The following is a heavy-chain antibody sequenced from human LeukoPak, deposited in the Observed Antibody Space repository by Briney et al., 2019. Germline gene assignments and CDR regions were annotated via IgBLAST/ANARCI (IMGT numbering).Heavy chain of an antibody. V-gene: IGHV3-23*01. Sequence: GGSLRLSCAASGFTFSSYGMHWVRQAPGKGLEWVSTISAGGGSTYYADFVKGRFTISRDNSKNMLYLQMNSLRAEDTAVYYCAKSIIDYWGQGTLVTVSS. CDR2: ISAGGGST. CDR1: GFTFSSYG. D-gene: IGHD2-21*01. J-gene: IGHJ4*02. CDR3: AKSIIDY.